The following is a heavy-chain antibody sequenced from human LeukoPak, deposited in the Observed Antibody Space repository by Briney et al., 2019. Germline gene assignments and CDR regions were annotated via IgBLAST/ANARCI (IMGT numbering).Heavy chain of an antibody. V-gene: IGHV1-46*01. Sequence: GSLKLSCKASGYTFTSYYMNWVRQAPGQGLKWMGIINASSGRTTYAQKFQGRVTMHRDTSTRTAYMELTSPRSEDTAVFYCARGGLPARFWFDPWGQGTLVTVYS. CDR3: ARGGLPARFWFDP. CDR2: INASSGRT. J-gene: IGHJ5*02. D-gene: IGHD3/OR15-3a*01. CDR1: GYTFTSYY.